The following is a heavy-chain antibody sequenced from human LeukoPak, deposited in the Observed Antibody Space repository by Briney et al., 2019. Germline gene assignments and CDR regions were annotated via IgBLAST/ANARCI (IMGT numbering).Heavy chain of an antibody. CDR2: ISGSGGST. CDR1: GFTVSSNY. CDR3: AKDLGTADC. Sequence: GGSLRLSCAASGFTVSSNYMSWVRQAPGKGLEWVSVISGSGGSTYYADSVKGRFTISRDNSKNTLYLQMNSLRAEDTAVYYCAKDLGTADCWGQGTLVTVSS. V-gene: IGHV3-23*01. D-gene: IGHD1-1*01. J-gene: IGHJ4*02.